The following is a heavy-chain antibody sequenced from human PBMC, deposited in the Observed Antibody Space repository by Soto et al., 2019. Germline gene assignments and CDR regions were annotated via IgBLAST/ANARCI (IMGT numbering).Heavy chain of an antibody. D-gene: IGHD2-2*01. CDR1: GLYFNNYG. CDR3: AREDSIIIPAVSDF. CDR2: VSKSDYT. J-gene: IGHJ4*02. V-gene: IGHV3-21*01. Sequence: GGTLILSCAVSGLYFNNYGINWVRQAPGKGLEWVSSVSKSDYTYYSDSVKGRFTISRDNAKNSVSLQMNSLRAEDTAVYYCAREDSIIIPAVSDFWGQGTLVTVSS.